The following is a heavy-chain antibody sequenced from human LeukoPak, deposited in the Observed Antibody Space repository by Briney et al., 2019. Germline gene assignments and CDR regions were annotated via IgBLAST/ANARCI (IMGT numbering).Heavy chain of an antibody. V-gene: IGHV4-59*01. CDR2: ISYSGST. D-gene: IGHD3-10*01. Sequence: SETLSLTCTVSGGSFTPYYWSWIRQPPGKGLEWIGHISYSGSTNHNPSLKSRVTVSIDTSKNQVSLKLSSVTAADTAVYYCARTTMVRGTYYMDVWGKGTTVTISS. CDR1: GGSFTPYY. CDR3: ARTTMVRGTYYMDV. J-gene: IGHJ6*03.